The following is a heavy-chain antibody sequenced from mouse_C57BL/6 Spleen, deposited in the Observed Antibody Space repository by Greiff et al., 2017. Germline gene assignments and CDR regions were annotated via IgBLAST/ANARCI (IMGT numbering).Heavy chain of an antibody. V-gene: IGHV2-6-1*01. D-gene: IGHD3-2*02. CDR1: GFSLTSYG. CDR2: IWSDGST. J-gene: IGHJ3*01. CDR3: ARHGSSGAWFAY. Sequence: VKLMESGPGLVAPSQSLSITCTVSGFSLTSYGVHWVRQPPGKGLEWLVVIWSDGSTNYNSALKSRLSISKDNSKSQVFLKMNSLQTDDTAMYYCARHGSSGAWFAYWGQGTLVTVSA.